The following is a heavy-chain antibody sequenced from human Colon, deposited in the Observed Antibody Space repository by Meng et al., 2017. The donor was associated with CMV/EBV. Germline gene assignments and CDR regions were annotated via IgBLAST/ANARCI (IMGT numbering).Heavy chain of an antibody. CDR3: ARAPDIGGRPPGPFQY. V-gene: IGHV4-34*01. J-gene: IGHJ4*02. Sequence: QSCGPLLLKPSEALSPTCPFHVGSCSGSDWSWIRQPPGRGLGWIGEINHSGSTNYNPSLKSRVTISVDTSKNQFSLKLSSVTAADTAVYYCARAPDIGGRPPGPFQYWSQGALVTVSS. CDR2: INHSGST. D-gene: IGHD5-12*01. CDR1: VGSCSGSD.